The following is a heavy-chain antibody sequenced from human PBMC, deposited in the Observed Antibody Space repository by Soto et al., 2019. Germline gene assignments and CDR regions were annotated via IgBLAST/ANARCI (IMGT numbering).Heavy chain of an antibody. D-gene: IGHD2-15*01. CDR1: GGSISSGGYS. J-gene: IGHJ4*02. V-gene: IGHV4-30-2*01. CDR2: IYHSGST. CDR3: ARVYCSGGSCYSHFDY. Sequence: PSETLSLTCTVSGGSISSGGYSWSWIRQPPGKGLEWIGYIYHSGSTYYNPSLKSRVTISVDRSKNQFSLKLSSVTAADTAVYYCARVYCSGGSCYSHFDYWGQGTLVTVSS.